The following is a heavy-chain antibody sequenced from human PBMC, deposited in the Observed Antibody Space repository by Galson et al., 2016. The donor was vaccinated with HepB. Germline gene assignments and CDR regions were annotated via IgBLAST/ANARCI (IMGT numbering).Heavy chain of an antibody. J-gene: IGHJ5*02. Sequence: ETLSLTCTVSGGSISSSSYYWGWVRQPPGKGLEWIGSMYYSGSTYYNSSLQRRVTISVDTSKNQFFLSLTSVTAADTAVYYCVRLGTAAAVANRRGSVSWSQGTRVTVSS. CDR2: MYYSGST. CDR3: VRLGTAAAVANRRGSVS. V-gene: IGHV4-39*01. D-gene: IGHD6-13*01. CDR1: GGSISSSSYY.